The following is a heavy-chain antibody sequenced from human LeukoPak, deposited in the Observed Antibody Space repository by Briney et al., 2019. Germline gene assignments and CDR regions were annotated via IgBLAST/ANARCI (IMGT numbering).Heavy chain of an antibody. J-gene: IGHJ5*02. V-gene: IGHV4-34*01. Sequence: SETLSLTCAVYGGSFSGYYWSWIRQPPGKGLEWIGEINHSGSTNYNPSLKSRVTISADTSKNQFSLKLSSVTAADTAVYYCARGRYCSSTSCYMTGDWFDPRGQGTLVTVSS. CDR2: INHSGST. CDR3: ARGRYCSSTSCYMTGDWFDP. D-gene: IGHD2-2*02. CDR1: GGSFSGYY.